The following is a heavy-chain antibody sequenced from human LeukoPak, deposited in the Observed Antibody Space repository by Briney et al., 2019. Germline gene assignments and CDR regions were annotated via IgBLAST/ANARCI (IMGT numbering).Heavy chain of an antibody. CDR1: GFTFSSYA. J-gene: IGHJ3*02. V-gene: IGHV3-23*01. CDR3: ARDREMYFYDSSGYRDAFHI. D-gene: IGHD3-22*01. CDR2: ISGSGYST. Sequence: GGSLRLSCGASGFTFSSYAMSWVRQAPGKGLEWVSAISGSGYSTYYADSVKGRFTISRDNSHKTLYLQMNSLRAEDTAVYYCARDREMYFYDSSGYRDAFHIWGQGTKVTVSS.